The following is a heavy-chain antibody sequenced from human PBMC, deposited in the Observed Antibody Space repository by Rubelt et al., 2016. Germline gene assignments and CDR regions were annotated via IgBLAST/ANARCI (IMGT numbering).Heavy chain of an antibody. D-gene: IGHD4-17*01. CDR1: TFSSYS. Sequence: TFSSYSMHWVRQAPGKGLEWVAVISYDGSNKYYADSVKGRFTISRDNSKNTLYLQMNSLRAEDTAVYYCAKDTHNYGDYGWFDPWGQGTLVTVSS. CDR3: AKDTHNYGDYGWFDP. CDR2: ISYDGSNK. V-gene: IGHV3-30*18. J-gene: IGHJ5*02.